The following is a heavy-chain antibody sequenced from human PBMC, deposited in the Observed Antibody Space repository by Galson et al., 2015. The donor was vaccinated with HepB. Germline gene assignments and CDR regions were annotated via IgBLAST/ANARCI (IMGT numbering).Heavy chain of an antibody. CDR2: IRSKAYAVTT. CDR3: SRALTVVRGVSISLPSHFDF. Sequence: SLRLSCAASGFTFGDYAMNWVRQAPGKGLEWVGFIRSKAYAVTTEYAASVKGRFTISRDDSKRIVYLQMNSLKTEDTAVYFCSRALTVVRGVSISLPSHFDFWGQGTLVAVSS. J-gene: IGHJ4*02. CDR1: GFTFGDYA. V-gene: IGHV3-49*04. D-gene: IGHD3-10*01.